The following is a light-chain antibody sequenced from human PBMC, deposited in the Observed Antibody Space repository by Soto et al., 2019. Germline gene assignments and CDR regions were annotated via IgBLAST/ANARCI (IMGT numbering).Light chain of an antibody. CDR3: QHRSNWPLT. CDR2: DAS. J-gene: IGKJ4*01. Sequence: EVVLTQSPPTLSLSPGERATLSCMASQSVSSYLAWYQQKPGQAPRLLIYDASNRATGIPARFSGSGSGTDFTLTISSLEPEDFAVYYCQHRSNWPLTFGGGTKVDI. CDR1: QSVSSY. V-gene: IGKV3-11*01.